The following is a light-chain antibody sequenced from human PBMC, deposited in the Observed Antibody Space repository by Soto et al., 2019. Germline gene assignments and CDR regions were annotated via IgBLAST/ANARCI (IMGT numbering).Light chain of an antibody. CDR3: GSWDRGLSAYV. Sequence: QSVLTQQPAVSAAPGQRVTISCSGSSSNIGGNSVSWDQQLPGRAAKLLICDDDKRPSGIPDRFSCSKSGTSATMLITGFHPGDEAEHYCGSWDRGLSAYVFGPGTKV. CDR1: SSNIGGNS. CDR2: DDD. V-gene: IGLV1-51*01. J-gene: IGLJ1*01.